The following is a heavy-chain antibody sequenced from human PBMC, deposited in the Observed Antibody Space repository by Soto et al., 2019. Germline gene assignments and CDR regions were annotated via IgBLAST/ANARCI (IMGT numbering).Heavy chain of an antibody. V-gene: IGHV1-69*01. CDR2: IIPMFGTA. J-gene: IGHJ5*02. CDR1: KGTFNRDA. D-gene: IGHD6-19*01. CDR3: ESRAAVSVTSLWFDP. Sequence: QEQLVQSGAEVKKPGSSVRVSCKASKGTFNRDAITWARQVPGQALAWMGGIIPMFGTADYAQKFQGRVTITADESTGTAYMELSSLRSEDTAVHYCESRAAVSVTSLWFDPWGRGTLGTVSS.